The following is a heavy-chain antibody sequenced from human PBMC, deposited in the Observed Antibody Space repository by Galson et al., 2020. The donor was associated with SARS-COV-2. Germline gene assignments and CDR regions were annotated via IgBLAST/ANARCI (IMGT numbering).Heavy chain of an antibody. Sequence: SETLSLTCAVPGTSLSSGSYSWNWIRQPPGTGLEWIGSISHSGGTYYNPSLKSRVTISGDRSKNQFSLRLSSVTAADTAVYYCARLHYGEYAPEAFDIWGPGTRVTVAS. CDR1: GTSLSSGSYS. CDR2: ISHSGGT. J-gene: IGHJ3*02. CDR3: ARLHYGEYAPEAFDI. D-gene: IGHD4-17*01. V-gene: IGHV4-30-2*01.